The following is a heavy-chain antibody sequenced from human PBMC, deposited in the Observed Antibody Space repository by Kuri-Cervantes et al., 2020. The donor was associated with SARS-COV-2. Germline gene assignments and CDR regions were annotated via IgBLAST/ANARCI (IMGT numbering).Heavy chain of an antibody. CDR3: VKEGSYDFWSGYLPYYFDY. V-gene: IGHV3-64D*06. J-gene: IGHJ4*02. Sequence: GESLKSSCSASGFTFSSYAMHWVRQAPGKGLEYVSAIGSNGGSTYYADSVKGRFTISRDNSKNTLYLQMSSLRAEDTAVYYCVKEGSYDFWSGYLPYYFDYWGQGTLVTVSS. CDR1: GFTFSSYA. CDR2: IGSNGGST. D-gene: IGHD3-3*01.